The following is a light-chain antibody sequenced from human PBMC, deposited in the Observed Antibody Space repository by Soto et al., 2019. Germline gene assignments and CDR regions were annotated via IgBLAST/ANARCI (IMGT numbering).Light chain of an antibody. V-gene: IGLV2-8*01. CDR3: KSYAGSNTYV. J-gene: IGLJ1*01. CDR1: KNDIGVYDF. Sequence: QSVLTQPPSASGSPGQSVTISCTGTKNDIGVYDFVSWYQHHPGKAPRLIIYEVVQRPSGVPDRFSGSKSGNTASLTVSGLQAADEVDYFCKSYAGSNTYVFGSGSKV. CDR2: EVV.